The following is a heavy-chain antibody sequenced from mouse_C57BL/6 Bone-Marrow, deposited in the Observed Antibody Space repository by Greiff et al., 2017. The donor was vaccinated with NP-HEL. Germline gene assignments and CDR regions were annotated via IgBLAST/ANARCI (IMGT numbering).Heavy chain of an antibody. J-gene: IGHJ2*01. V-gene: IGHV1-55*01. CDR3: ERSAFYDSSSDPYYFDD. Sequence: QVQLQQPGAELVKPGASVKMSCKASGYTFNSYWITWVKQRPGQGLEWIGDLYPGSGDTNYNEKFKSKATLTADTSSSTAYLQLSSLTSEDSAVYYGERSAFYDSSSDPYYFDDWGQGTTLTVSS. D-gene: IGHD1-1*01. CDR2: LYPGSGDT. CDR1: GYTFNSYW.